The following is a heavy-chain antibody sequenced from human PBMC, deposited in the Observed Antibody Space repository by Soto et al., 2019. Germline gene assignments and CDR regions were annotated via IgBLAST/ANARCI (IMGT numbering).Heavy chain of an antibody. CDR3: ARDQKVAGRVYYSSSTGMDA. Sequence: SDPLSITCTVSIGSVSSGNYYWSWIRQPPGKGLEWIGYIYYSGSTNYNPSLTSRVTISVDTSKNQFSLKLSSVTAADTAVYYCARDQKVAGRVYYSSSTGMDACGQRTAVTVS. D-gene: IGHD6-19*01. V-gene: IGHV4-61*01. CDR1: IGSVSSGNYY. CDR2: IYYSGST. J-gene: IGHJ6*02.